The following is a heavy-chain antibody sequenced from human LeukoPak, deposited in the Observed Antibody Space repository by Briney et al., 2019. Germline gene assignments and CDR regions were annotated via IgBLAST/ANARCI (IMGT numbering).Heavy chain of an antibody. CDR2: ISLNSGSI. CDR1: GFTFDDYA. V-gene: IGHV3-9*01. Sequence: GRSLRLSCAASGFTFDDYAMHWVRQAPGKGLEWVSGISLNSGSIGYADSVKGRFAISRDNAKNSLYLQMNSLRAEDTALYYCAKGEGYGGNFDYWGQGTLVTVSS. CDR3: AKGEGYGGNFDY. J-gene: IGHJ4*02. D-gene: IGHD2-15*01.